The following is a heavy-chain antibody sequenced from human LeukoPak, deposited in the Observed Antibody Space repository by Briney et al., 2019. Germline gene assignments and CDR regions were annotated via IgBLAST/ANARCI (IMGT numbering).Heavy chain of an antibody. CDR1: GFTFTNAW. CDR3: STLTSRGLSDS. V-gene: IGHV3-15*07. D-gene: IGHD1-20*01. Sequence: GGSLRLSRAASGFTFTNAWMNWVRQAPGKGLEWVGRIKSEADGETIDYAAPVKGRFTFSRDDSKNMLYLQMNSLKSEDTAVYYCSTLTSRGLSDSWGQGTLVTVSS. J-gene: IGHJ4*02. CDR2: IKSEADGETI.